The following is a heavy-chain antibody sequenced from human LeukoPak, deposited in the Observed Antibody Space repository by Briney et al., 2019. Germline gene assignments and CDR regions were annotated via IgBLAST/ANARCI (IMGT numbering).Heavy chain of an antibody. CDR2: ISYDGSTK. J-gene: IGHJ3*02. CDR1: GFTFSTST. Sequence: PGGSLRLTCAASGFTFSTSTMHWVRQAPGKGLEWVALISYDGSTKFYGDSAKGRFTLSRDNSKNTLYLQMNSLRPEDTAVYYCASDSMDRGEGVFDIWGQGALVAVSS. V-gene: IGHV3-30*04. CDR3: ASDSMDRGEGVFDI. D-gene: IGHD3-10*01.